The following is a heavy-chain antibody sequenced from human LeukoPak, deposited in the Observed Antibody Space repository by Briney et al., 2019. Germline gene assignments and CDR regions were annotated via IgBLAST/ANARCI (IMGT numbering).Heavy chain of an antibody. Sequence: KPSETLSLTCTVSGGSISSGSYYWSWIRQPPGKGLEWIGSIYHSGSTYYNPSLKSRVTISVDTSKNQFSLKLSSVTAADTAVYYCARHFQPMVRGVITPYWGQGTLVTVSS. J-gene: IGHJ4*02. V-gene: IGHV4-39*01. CDR2: IYHSGST. CDR1: GGSISSGSYY. CDR3: ARHFQPMVRGVITPY. D-gene: IGHD3-10*01.